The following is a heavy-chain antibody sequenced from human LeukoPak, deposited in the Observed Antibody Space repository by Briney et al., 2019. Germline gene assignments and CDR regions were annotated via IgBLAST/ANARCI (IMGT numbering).Heavy chain of an antibody. V-gene: IGHV4-38-2*02. Sequence: PSETLSLTCTVSGYSISSGYYWGWIRQPPGKGLEWIGSIYHSGSTYYNPSLKSRVTISVDTSKHQFSLKLSSVTAADTAVYYCAREYQLPHDSFDMGGQGTMVTLPS. CDR2: IYHSGST. D-gene: IGHD2-2*01. J-gene: IGHJ3*02. CDR1: GYSISSGYY. CDR3: AREYQLPHDSFDM.